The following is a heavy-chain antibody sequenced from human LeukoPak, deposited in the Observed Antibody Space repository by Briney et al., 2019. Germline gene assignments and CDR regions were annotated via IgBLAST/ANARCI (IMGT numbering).Heavy chain of an antibody. CDR1: GFTVSSNY. J-gene: IGHJ4*02. CDR2: LYSGGTT. Sequence: PGGSLRLSCAASGFTVSSNYTSWVRQAPGKGLEWVSVLYSGGTTYYADSVKGRFTISRQTSKNTLYLQMNSLRAEDTAVYYCARGDYYDTSGYLNWGQGTLVTVSS. V-gene: IGHV3-53*04. CDR3: ARGDYYDTSGYLN. D-gene: IGHD3-22*01.